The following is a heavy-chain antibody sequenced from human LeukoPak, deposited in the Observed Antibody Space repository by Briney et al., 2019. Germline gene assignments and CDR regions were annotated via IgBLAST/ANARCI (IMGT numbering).Heavy chain of an antibody. J-gene: IGHJ4*02. Sequence: GASVKVSCKASGGTFSSYAISWVRQAPGQGLEWMGGIIPIFGTANYAQKFQGRVTITADESTSTAYMEMSSLRSEDTAVYYCARGAAVVATINYFDYRGQGTLVTVSS. V-gene: IGHV1-69*13. CDR1: GGTFSSYA. CDR2: IIPIFGTA. CDR3: ARGAAVVATINYFDY. D-gene: IGHD5-12*01.